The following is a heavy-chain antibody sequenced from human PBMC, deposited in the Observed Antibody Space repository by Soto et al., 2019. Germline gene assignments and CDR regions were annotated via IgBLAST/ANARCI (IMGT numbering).Heavy chain of an antibody. CDR2: IYPGDSDT. J-gene: IGHJ5*02. V-gene: IGHV5-51*01. CDR1: GYSFTSYW. D-gene: IGHD2-2*01. Sequence: PGESLKISCKGSGYSFTSYWIGWVRQMPGKGLEWMGIIYPGDSDTRYSPSFQGQVTISADKPISTAYLQWSSLKASDTAMYYCARTYCSSTSCHAKNWFDPWGHGTLVTVSS. CDR3: ARTYCSSTSCHAKNWFDP.